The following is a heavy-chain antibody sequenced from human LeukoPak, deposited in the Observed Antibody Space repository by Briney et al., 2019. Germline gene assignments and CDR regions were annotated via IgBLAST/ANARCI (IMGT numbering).Heavy chain of an antibody. D-gene: IGHD6-19*01. CDR1: GYTFTGYY. J-gene: IGHJ4*02. CDR2: INPNSGGT. Sequence: GASVKVSCKASGYTFTGYYMHWVRQAPGQGLEWMGWINPNSGGTNYAQKFQGWVTMTRDTSISTAYMELSRLRSDDTAVYYCARGWYSSGWYSYFDYWGQGTLVTVSS. CDR3: ARGWYSSGWYSYFDY. V-gene: IGHV1-2*04.